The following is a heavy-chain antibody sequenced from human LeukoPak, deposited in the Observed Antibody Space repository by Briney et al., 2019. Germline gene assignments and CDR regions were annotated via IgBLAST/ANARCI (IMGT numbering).Heavy chain of an antibody. Sequence: TGGSLRLSCAASGFTFSSYWMHWVRRAPGKGLVWVSRINTDGSSTSYADSVKGRFTISRDNAKNTLYLQMNSLRAEDTAVYYCARGDLPPFYYYYYMDVWGKGTTVIVSS. CDR3: ARGDLPPFYYYYYMDV. V-gene: IGHV3-74*01. CDR1: GFTFSSYW. J-gene: IGHJ6*03. CDR2: INTDGSST.